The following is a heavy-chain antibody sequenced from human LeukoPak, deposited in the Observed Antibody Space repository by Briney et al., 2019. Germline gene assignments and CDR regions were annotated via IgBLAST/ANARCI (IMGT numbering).Heavy chain of an antibody. V-gene: IGHV3-23*01. CDR1: GVTFSSYA. D-gene: IGHD5-24*01. CDR2: ISGSGGST. Sequence: GGPLTFSCAAPGVTFSSYAMSWVGQAPGKGLEWVAAISGSGGSTYYADSVKGPFNISRDNSKNTMYLQMNSLRADDTAVYYCAKVDTAGGWLQSMGYYMDVWGKGTTVTVSS. J-gene: IGHJ6*03. CDR3: AKVDTAGGWLQSMGYYMDV.